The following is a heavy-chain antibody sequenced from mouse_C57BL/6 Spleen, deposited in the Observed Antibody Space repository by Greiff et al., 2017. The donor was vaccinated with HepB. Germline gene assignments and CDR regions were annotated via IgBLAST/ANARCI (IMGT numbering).Heavy chain of an antibody. V-gene: IGHV1-80*01. Sequence: VQLQQSGAELVKPGASVKISCKASGYAFSSYWMNWVKQRPGKGLEWIGQIYPGDGDTNYNGKFKGKATLTADKSSSTAYMQLSSLTSEDSAVYFCARKGRGSSYAMDYWGQGTSVTVSS. CDR2: IYPGDGDT. CDR1: GYAFSSYW. D-gene: IGHD1-1*01. J-gene: IGHJ4*01. CDR3: ARKGRGSSYAMDY.